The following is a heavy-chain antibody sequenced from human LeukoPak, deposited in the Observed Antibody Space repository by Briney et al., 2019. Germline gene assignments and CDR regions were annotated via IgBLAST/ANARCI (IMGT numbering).Heavy chain of an antibody. CDR2: ISGSGGST. V-gene: IGHV3-23*01. Sequence: PGGSLRLSCAASGFTFSSYAMSWVRQAPGKGLEWVSAISGSGGSTYYADSVKGRFTISRDNSKNTLYLQMNSLRAEDTAVYYCAKGLGSSWYRGADYWGQGTLVTVSS. CDR1: GFTFSSYA. CDR3: AKGLGSSWYRGADY. J-gene: IGHJ4*02. D-gene: IGHD6-13*01.